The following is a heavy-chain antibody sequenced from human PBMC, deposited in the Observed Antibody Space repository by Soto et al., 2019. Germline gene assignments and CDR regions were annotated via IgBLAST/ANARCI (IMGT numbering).Heavy chain of an antibody. CDR1: GGTFSSYA. V-gene: IGHV1-69*13. J-gene: IGHJ4*02. CDR2: IIPIFGTA. Sequence: SVKLSCKAAGGTFSSYAISWVRQAPVQGLEWMGGIIPIFGTANYAQKFQGRVTITADESTSTAYMELSSLRSEDTAVYYCARASSGYYPQHFYFDYWGQGTLVTVSS. D-gene: IGHD3-22*01. CDR3: ARASSGYYPQHFYFDY.